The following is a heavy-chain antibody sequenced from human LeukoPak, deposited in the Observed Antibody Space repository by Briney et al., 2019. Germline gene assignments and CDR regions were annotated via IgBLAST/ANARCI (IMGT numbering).Heavy chain of an antibody. CDR3: ASARTYYYDSSGYPRAPDAFDI. D-gene: IGHD3-22*01. CDR2: IIPILGIA. CDR1: GGTFSSYT. Sequence: SVKVSCKASGGTFSSYTISWVRQAPGQGLEWMGRIIPILGIANYAQKFQGRVTITADKSTSTAYMELRSLRSDDTAVYYCASARTYYYDSSGYPRAPDAFDIWGQGTMVTVSS. V-gene: IGHV1-69*02. J-gene: IGHJ3*02.